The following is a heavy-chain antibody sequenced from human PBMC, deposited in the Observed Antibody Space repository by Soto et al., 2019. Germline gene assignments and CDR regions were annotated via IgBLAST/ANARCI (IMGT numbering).Heavy chain of an antibody. Sequence: SETLPLTCAVYGGSFSGYYWSWIRQPPGKGLEWIGEINHSGSTNYNPSLKSRVTISVDTSKNQFSLKLSSVTAADTAVYYCARSRSYYDILTGYSSLGNWFDPWGQGTLVTVSS. CDR3: ARSRSYYDILTGYSSLGNWFDP. CDR1: GGSFSGYY. V-gene: IGHV4-34*01. J-gene: IGHJ5*02. CDR2: INHSGST. D-gene: IGHD3-9*01.